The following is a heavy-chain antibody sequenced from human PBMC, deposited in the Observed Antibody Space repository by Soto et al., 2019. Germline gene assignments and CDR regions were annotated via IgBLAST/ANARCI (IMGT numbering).Heavy chain of an antibody. CDR3: ARQEQLSPYYYATDV. CDR2: IHPGDSDT. Sequence: GESLEISCKVSGYRFTTYWIAWVRQMPGKGLEWMGIIHPGDSDTRYSPSFQGQVTISADKSVGTAFLQWSRLKASDTATYYCARQEQLSPYYYATDVWGQGTKVTVSS. J-gene: IGHJ6*02. CDR1: GYRFTTYW. V-gene: IGHV5-51*01. D-gene: IGHD1-1*01.